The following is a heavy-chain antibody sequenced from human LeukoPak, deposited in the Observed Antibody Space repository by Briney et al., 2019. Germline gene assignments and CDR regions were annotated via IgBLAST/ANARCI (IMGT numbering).Heavy chain of an antibody. V-gene: IGHV4-59*11. Sequence: PSETLSLTCTVSGGSISSHYWSWIRQPPGKGLEWIGYIYYSGSTNYNPSLKSRVTISVDTSKNQFSLKLSSVTAADTAVYYCARGNAYYDFWSGYPEYNWFDPWGQGTLVTVSS. J-gene: IGHJ5*02. D-gene: IGHD3-3*01. CDR3: ARGNAYYDFWSGYPEYNWFDP. CDR2: IYYSGST. CDR1: GGSISSHY.